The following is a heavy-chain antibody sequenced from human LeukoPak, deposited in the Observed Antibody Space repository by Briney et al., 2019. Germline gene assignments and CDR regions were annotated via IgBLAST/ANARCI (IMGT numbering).Heavy chain of an antibody. J-gene: IGHJ3*02. D-gene: IGHD6-19*01. CDR2: INPNSGGT. Sequence: ASVTVSCKASGYSFTDYSLQWVRQAPGQGLEWMGWINPNSGGTKYAQKFQGRVTMTRDTSISTAYMELSRLRSDDTAVYYCARDFTASLAVAGFFAFDIWGQGTMVTVSS. V-gene: IGHV1-2*02. CDR3: ARDFTASLAVAGFFAFDI. CDR1: GYSFTDYS.